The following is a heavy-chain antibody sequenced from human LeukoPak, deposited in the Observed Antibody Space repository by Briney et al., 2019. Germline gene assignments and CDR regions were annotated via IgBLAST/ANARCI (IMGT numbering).Heavy chain of an antibody. CDR3: AKSHSVGYRGYFDY. V-gene: IGHV3-23*01. Sequence: GGSLRLSCAASGFTFTTYAMSWVRQAPGKGLEWVSTISDSGASTYYADSVKGRFTLSRDNSKNTLYLQMNSLRAEDTAVYYCAKSHSVGYRGYFDYWGQGTLVTVSS. D-gene: IGHD5-12*01. J-gene: IGHJ4*02. CDR1: GFTFTTYA. CDR2: ISDSGAST.